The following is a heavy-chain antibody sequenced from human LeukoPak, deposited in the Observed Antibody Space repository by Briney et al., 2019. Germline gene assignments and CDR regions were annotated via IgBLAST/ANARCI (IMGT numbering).Heavy chain of an antibody. CDR1: GGSISSSSYY. V-gene: IGHV4-39*07. Sequence: PSETLSLTCTVSGGSISSSSYYWGWIRQPPGKGLEWIGSIYYSGSTYYNPSLKSRVTISVDTSKNQFSLKLSSVTAADTAVYYCARGAAAGLGDAFDIWGQGTMVTVSS. CDR2: IYYSGST. CDR3: ARGAAAGLGDAFDI. D-gene: IGHD6-13*01. J-gene: IGHJ3*02.